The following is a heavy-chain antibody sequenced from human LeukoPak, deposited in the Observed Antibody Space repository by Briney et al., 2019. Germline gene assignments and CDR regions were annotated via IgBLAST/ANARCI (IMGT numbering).Heavy chain of an antibody. V-gene: IGHV4-59*01. D-gene: IGHD2-15*01. CDR1: GVSISSYY. CDR3: ARGVVAARFWFDP. J-gene: IGHJ5*02. Sequence: SETLSLTCTVSGVSISSYYWSCIRQPPGKGLEWIGYIYYSGSTNYNPSLKSRVTISVDTFKNQFSLKLSSVTAADTAVYYCARGVVAARFWFDPWGQGTLVTVSS. CDR2: IYYSGST.